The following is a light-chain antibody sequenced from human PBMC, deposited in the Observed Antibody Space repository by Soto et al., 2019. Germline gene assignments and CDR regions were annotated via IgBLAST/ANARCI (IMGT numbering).Light chain of an antibody. CDR3: QQYYSTPYT. Sequence: DIVMTQSPDSLAVSLGERATINCKSSQSVLYSSNNKNYLAWYLQKPGQPPKLLIYCEYTWESGVPDRFGGTGTVTDFTLTISSLQAEDVADDDGQQYYSTPYTVGQGTKLEIK. V-gene: IGKV4-1*01. CDR1: QSVLYSSNNKNY. J-gene: IGKJ2*01. CDR2: CEY.